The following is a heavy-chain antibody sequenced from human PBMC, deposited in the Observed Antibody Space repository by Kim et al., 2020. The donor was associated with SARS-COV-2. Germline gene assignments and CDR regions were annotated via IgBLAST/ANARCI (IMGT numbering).Heavy chain of an antibody. Sequence: GGSLRLSCAASGFTFSSYGMHWVRQAPGKGLEWVAVISYDGSNKYYADSVKGRFTISRDNSKNTLYLQMNSLRAEDTAVYYCAKDLFAAAGTGNWYFDLWGRGTLVTVSS. D-gene: IGHD6-13*01. CDR3: AKDLFAAAGTGNWYFDL. V-gene: IGHV3-30*18. CDR2: ISYDGSNK. CDR1: GFTFSSYG. J-gene: IGHJ2*01.